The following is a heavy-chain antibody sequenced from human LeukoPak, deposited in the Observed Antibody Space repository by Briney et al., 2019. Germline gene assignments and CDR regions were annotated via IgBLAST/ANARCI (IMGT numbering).Heavy chain of an antibody. CDR2: ISSSSSTI. V-gene: IGHV3-48*04. CDR1: GFTFRSYS. CDR3: AVRNGYDSSGYYYGY. J-gene: IGHJ4*02. D-gene: IGHD3-22*01. Sequence: GALRLSCAASGFTFRSYSMNWVRQAPGKGLEWVSYISSSSSTIYYADSVKGRFTISRDNAKNSLYLQMNSLRAEDTAVYYCAVRNGYDSSGYYYGYWGQGTLVTVSS.